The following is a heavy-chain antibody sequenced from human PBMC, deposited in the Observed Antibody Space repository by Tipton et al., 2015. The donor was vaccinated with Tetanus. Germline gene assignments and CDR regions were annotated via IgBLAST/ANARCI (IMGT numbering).Heavy chain of an antibody. CDR2: ISYDGSNK. V-gene: IGHV3-30*18. CDR3: AKDKGSGEAAAGTSAPGWFDY. J-gene: IGHJ4*02. Sequence: SLRLSCAASGFTFSSYGMHWVRQAPGKGLEWVAVISYDGSNKYYADSVKGRFTISRDNSKNTLYLQMNSLRAEDTAVYYCAKDKGSGEAAAGTSAPGWFDYWGQGTLVTVSS. D-gene: IGHD6-13*01. CDR1: GFTFSSYG.